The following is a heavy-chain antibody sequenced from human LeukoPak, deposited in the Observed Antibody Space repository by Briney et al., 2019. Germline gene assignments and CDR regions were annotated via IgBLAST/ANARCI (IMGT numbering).Heavy chain of an antibody. CDR2: ISAYNGNT. Sequence: GASVKVSCKASGYTFTSYAMNWVRQAPGQGLEWMGWISAYNGNTNYAQKLQGRVTMTTDTSTSTAYMELRSLRSDDTAVYYCARSSWGVLVYYYGMDVWGQGTTVTVSS. CDR1: GYTFTSYA. D-gene: IGHD3-16*01. V-gene: IGHV1-18*01. CDR3: ARSSWGVLVYYYGMDV. J-gene: IGHJ6*02.